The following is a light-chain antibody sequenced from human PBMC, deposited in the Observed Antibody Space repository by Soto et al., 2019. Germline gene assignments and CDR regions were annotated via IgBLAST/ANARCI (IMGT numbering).Light chain of an antibody. CDR3: QTWGTGIVI. Sequence: QSVLTQSPSASASLGASVKLTCTLSSGHNSYAIAWHQQQPEKGPRYLMKLNSDGSHNKGDGIPDRFSGSSSGAERYLTISNLQSEDEADYFCQTWGTGIVIFGGGTKLTVL. CDR1: SGHNSYA. CDR2: LNSDGSH. V-gene: IGLV4-69*01. J-gene: IGLJ2*01.